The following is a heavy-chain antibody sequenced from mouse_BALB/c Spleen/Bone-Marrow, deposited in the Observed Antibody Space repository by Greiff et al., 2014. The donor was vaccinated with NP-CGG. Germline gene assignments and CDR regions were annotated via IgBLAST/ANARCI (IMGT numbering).Heavy chain of an antibody. Sequence: EVQGVESGGGLVKPGGSLKLSCAASGFTFSDFYMYWVRQTPEERLEWVATISYGGSYIYYPDSVKGRFTISRDDAKNNLYLQMSSLKSEDTAMYYCARDRGVQGYAMDYWGQGTSVTVSS. CDR1: GFTFSDFY. D-gene: IGHD2-14*01. V-gene: IGHV5-4*02. J-gene: IGHJ4*01. CDR3: ARDRGVQGYAMDY. CDR2: ISYGGSYI.